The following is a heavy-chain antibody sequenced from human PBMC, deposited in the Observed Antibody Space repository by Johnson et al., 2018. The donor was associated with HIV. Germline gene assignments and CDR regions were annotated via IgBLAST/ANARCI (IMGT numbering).Heavy chain of an antibody. CDR1: GFDFNTHN. Sequence: VQLVESGGDVVQPGRSLRLSCAAFGFDFNTHNIHWVRQAPGKGLEWVTLISYHGSDTYYADSVQGRFTISRDNSRNMVYLEMNRLRTEDPAVYYCARGLKGGLDMWGQGTRVTVSA. V-gene: IGHV3-30*04. D-gene: IGHD2-15*01. J-gene: IGHJ3*02. CDR3: ARGLKGGLDM. CDR2: ISYHGSDT.